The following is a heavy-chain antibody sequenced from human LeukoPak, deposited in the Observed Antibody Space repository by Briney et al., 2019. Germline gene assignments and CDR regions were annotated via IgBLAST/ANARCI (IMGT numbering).Heavy chain of an antibody. CDR2: INPNSGGT. V-gene: IGHV1-2*06. J-gene: IGHJ4*02. CDR1: GYTFTGYY. CDR3: ARVVEYCSGGSCYYFDY. Sequence: ASVKVSCKASGYTFTGYYMHWVRQAPGQGLEWMGRINPNSGGTNYAQEFQGRVTMTRDTSISTAYMELSRLRSDDTAVYYRARVVEYCSGGSCYYFDYWGRGTLVTVSS. D-gene: IGHD2-15*01.